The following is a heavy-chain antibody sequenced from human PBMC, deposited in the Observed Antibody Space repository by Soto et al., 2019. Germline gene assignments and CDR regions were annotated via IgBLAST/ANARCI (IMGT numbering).Heavy chain of an antibody. J-gene: IGHJ4*02. CDR3: ARPYSSSWDIDY. CDR1: GYSFTRYS. Sequence: PGESLKISCKGSGYSFTRYSITWVRQMPGKGLEWMGRIDPTDSYTNYSPSFQGHVTISADKSINPAYLQWSSLKASDSAMYYCARPYSSSWDIDYWGQGTLVTV. CDR2: IDPTDSYT. D-gene: IGHD6-13*01. V-gene: IGHV5-10-1*01.